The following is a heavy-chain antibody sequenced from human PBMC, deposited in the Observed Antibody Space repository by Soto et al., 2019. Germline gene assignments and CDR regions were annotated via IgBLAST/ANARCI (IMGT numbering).Heavy chain of an antibody. J-gene: IGHJ4*02. V-gene: IGHV3-21*01. CDR3: AREGINNYTEYYFES. D-gene: IGHD4-4*01. Sequence: PVGSLRLSCASSGFTFSSYSMNWVRHSPGKGLEWVSSISGSGNYTHYADFLRGRFTISRDNAKTSLYLQMNSLRAEDTAVYYCAREGINNYTEYYFESWGQGTVVTVSS. CDR1: GFTFSSYS. CDR2: ISGSGNYT.